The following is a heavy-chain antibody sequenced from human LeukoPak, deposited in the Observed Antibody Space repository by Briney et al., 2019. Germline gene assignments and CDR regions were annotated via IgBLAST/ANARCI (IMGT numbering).Heavy chain of an antibody. J-gene: IGHJ4*02. CDR3: AKGRRGLDS. D-gene: IGHD3-10*01. CDR1: GFTFSNFG. Sequence: GGSLRLSCAASGFTFSNFGMTWVRQGPGKGLDWVSTITGSGLHTYYADSVKGRFTISRDNSKNTLFLQMDTLRAEDTAVYYCAKGRRGLDSWGQGTLVTVSS. CDR2: ITGSGLHT. V-gene: IGHV3-23*01.